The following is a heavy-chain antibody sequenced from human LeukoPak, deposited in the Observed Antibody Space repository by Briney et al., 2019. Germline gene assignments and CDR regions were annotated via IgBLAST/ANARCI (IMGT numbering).Heavy chain of an antibody. V-gene: IGHV3-7*03. D-gene: IGHD3-22*01. CDR1: GFTFSSYW. Sequence: GGSLRLSCAASGFTFSSYWMNWARQAPGKGLEWVASINHNGNVNYYVDSVKGRFTISRDNAKNSLYLQMNSLRAEDTAVYYCAKDASYDSSGTFGYWGQGTLVTVSS. J-gene: IGHJ4*02. CDR2: INHNGNVN. CDR3: AKDASYDSSGTFGY.